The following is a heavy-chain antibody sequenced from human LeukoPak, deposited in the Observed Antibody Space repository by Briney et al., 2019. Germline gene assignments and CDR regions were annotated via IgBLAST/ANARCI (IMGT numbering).Heavy chain of an antibody. Sequence: VESLKISCKASGYSFTNYWNGWVRQMPGKGLEWMGIIYPDDSDTRYRPSFQGQVTISADKSISTACLQWSSLKASDTAMYYCARHVGGSYYNGQDDNWGQGTLVTVSS. J-gene: IGHJ4*02. D-gene: IGHD3-10*01. V-gene: IGHV5-51*01. CDR2: IYPDDSDT. CDR1: GYSFTNYW. CDR3: ARHVGGSYYNGQDDN.